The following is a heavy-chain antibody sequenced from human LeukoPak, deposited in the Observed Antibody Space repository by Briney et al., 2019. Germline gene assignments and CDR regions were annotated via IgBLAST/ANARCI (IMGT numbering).Heavy chain of an antibody. CDR1: GGSFSGYY. V-gene: IGHV4-34*01. CDR3: ARSLPDSTIFAYDY. CDR2: INHSGST. Sequence: PSETLSLTCAVYGGSFSGYYWSWIRQPPGKGLEWIGEINHSGSTNYNPSLKSRVTISVDTSKNQFSLKLSSVTAADTAVYYCARSLPDSTIFAYDYWGQGTLVTVSS. J-gene: IGHJ4*02. D-gene: IGHD3-3*01.